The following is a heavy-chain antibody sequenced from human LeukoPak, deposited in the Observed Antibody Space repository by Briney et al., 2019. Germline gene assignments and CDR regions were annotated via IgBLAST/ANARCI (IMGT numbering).Heavy chain of an antibody. CDR3: ARDDAAAGPTGGPFQH. V-gene: IGHV1-2*04. J-gene: IGHJ1*01. Sequence: GASVKVSCKASGGTFSSYAISWVRQAPGQGLEWMGWINPNSGGTNYAQKFQGWVTMTRDTSISTAYMELSRLRSDDTAVYYCARDDAAAGPTGGPFQHWGQGTLVTVSS. CDR2: INPNSGGT. D-gene: IGHD6-13*01. CDR1: GGTFSSYA.